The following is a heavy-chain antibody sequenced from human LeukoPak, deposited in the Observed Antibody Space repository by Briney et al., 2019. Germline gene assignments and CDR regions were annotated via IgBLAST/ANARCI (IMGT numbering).Heavy chain of an antibody. CDR3: AKAVTMVRGVIMEFDY. CDR1: GYSFTSYW. V-gene: IGHV5-51*01. Sequence: HGESLKISCKGSGYSFTSYWIGWVRQMPGKGLEWMGIIYPGDSDTRYSPSFQGQVTISADKSISTAYLQWSSLKASDTAMYYCAKAVTMVRGVIMEFDYWGQGTLVTVSS. D-gene: IGHD3-10*01. CDR2: IYPGDSDT. J-gene: IGHJ4*02.